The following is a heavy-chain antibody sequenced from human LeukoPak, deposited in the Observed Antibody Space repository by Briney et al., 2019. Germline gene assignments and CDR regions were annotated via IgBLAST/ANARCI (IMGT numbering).Heavy chain of an antibody. J-gene: IGHJ6*03. V-gene: IGHV1-18*01. CDR3: AREWSSSSGYYYYYMDV. Sequence: ASVKVSCKASGYTFTSYDINWVRQAPGQGLEWMGWISAYNGNTNYAQKLQGRVTMTTDTSTSTAYMELRSLRSDDTAVYYCAREWSSSSGYYYYYMDVWGKGTTVTVSS. CDR2: ISAYNGNT. CDR1: GYTFTSYD. D-gene: IGHD6-6*01.